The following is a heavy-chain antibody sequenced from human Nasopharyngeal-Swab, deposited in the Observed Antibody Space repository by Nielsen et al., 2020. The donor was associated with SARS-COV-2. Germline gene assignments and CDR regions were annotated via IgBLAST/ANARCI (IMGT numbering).Heavy chain of an antibody. J-gene: IGHJ6*02. Sequence: ASVKVSCKASGYTFTSYGISWVRQAPGQGLEGRGWISAYNGNTNYAQKLQGRVTMTTDTSTSTAYMELRSLRSDDTAVYYCARGGEYCSGGSCYLNYYYGMDVWGQGTTVTVSS. CDR2: ISAYNGNT. D-gene: IGHD2-15*01. CDR1: GYTFTSYG. CDR3: ARGGEYCSGGSCYLNYYYGMDV. V-gene: IGHV1-18*01.